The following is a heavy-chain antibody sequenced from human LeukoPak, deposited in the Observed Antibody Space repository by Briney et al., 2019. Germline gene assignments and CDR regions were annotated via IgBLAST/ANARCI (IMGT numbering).Heavy chain of an antibody. CDR3: AREYYDILTGYYSYYYYYMDV. CDR2: ISSNGGST. CDR1: GFTFSSYA. Sequence: GGSLRLSCAASGFTFSSYAMHWVRQAPGKGLEYVSAISSNGGSTYYANSVKGKFTISRDNSKNTLYLQMGSLRAEDMAVYYCAREYYDILTGYYSYYYYYMDVWGKGTTVTISS. V-gene: IGHV3-64*01. J-gene: IGHJ6*03. D-gene: IGHD3-9*01.